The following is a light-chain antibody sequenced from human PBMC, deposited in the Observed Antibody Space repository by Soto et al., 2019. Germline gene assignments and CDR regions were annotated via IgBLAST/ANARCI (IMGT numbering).Light chain of an antibody. CDR2: GAA. J-gene: IGKJ1*01. Sequence: EIVKSQSPPTLCVPLGERATLSSRAGQSVSSDVAWYQQKPGQAPRLLIYGAASGATGSPDRFSGSGSGSDFTLTISRLEPEDFAVYYWQQDGDSLLTSGQGTKVDIK. V-gene: IGKV3-20*01. CDR1: QSVSSD. CDR3: QQDGDSLLT.